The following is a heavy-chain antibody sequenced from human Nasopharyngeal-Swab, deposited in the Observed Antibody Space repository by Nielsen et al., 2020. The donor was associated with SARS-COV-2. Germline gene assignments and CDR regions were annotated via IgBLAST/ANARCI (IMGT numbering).Heavy chain of an antibody. J-gene: IGHJ4*02. CDR1: GGSFSGYY. CDR3: ARVKDSCPGY. V-gene: IGHV4-34*01. D-gene: IGHD2-15*01. CDR2: INHSGST. Sequence: SETLSLTCAVYGGSFSGYYWSWIRQPPGKGLEWIGEINHSGSTNYNPSLKSRVTISVDTSKNQFSLKLSSVTAADTAVYYCARVKDSCPGYWGQGTLVTVSS.